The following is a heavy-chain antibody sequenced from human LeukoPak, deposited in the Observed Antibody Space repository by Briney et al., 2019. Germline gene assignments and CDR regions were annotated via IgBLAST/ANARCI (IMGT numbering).Heavy chain of an antibody. CDR1: GFTFSSYC. J-gene: IGHJ6*02. CDR3: GKDEGDSSGTYYYYYGMDV. D-gene: IGHD3-22*01. Sequence: GRSLRLSCAASGFTFSSYCMHWVRQAPGKGLEWVAVISYDGSNKYYADSVKGRFTISRDNSKNTLYLQMNSLRAEDTAVYYCGKDEGDSSGTYYYYYGMDVWGQGTTVSVSS. V-gene: IGHV3-30*18. CDR2: ISYDGSNK.